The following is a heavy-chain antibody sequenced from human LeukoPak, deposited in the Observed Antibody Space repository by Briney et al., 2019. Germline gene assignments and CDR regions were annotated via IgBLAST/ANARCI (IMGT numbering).Heavy chain of an antibody. CDR3: ARDYVYYYYYMDV. CDR2: IKQDGSEK. Sequence: PGGSLRLSCAASGFTFSTYSMNWVRQAPGKGLEWVANIKQDGSEKYYVDSVKGRFTISRDNAKNSLYLQMNSLRAEDTAVYYCARDYVYYYYYMDVWGKGTTVTVSS. D-gene: IGHD3-10*02. J-gene: IGHJ6*03. V-gene: IGHV3-7*01. CDR1: GFTFSTYS.